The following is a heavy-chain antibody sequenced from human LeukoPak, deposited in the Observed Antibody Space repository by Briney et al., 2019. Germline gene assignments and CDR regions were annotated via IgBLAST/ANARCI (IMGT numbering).Heavy chain of an antibody. J-gene: IGHJ4*02. CDR3: AREREDTPMFRFIDC. D-gene: IGHD5-18*01. CDR1: GVSITSGGYY. Sequence: SQTLSLTCTVSGVSITSGGYYWPWIRQFPGKGLEWLGFIYHDGGIYYNPSLKSRVTISLDTSNSQFSLKLSSETAADTAVYFYAREREDTPMFRFIDCWGRGHLVIVSS. CDR2: IYHDGGI. V-gene: IGHV4-31*03.